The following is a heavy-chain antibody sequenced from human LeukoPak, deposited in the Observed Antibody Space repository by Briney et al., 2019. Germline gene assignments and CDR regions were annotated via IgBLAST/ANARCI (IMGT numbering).Heavy chain of an antibody. CDR1: GFTFSDYY. CDR3: ARAEFAVASLYYFDY. V-gene: IGHV3-11*06. Sequence: PGGSLRLPCAASGFTFSDYYMSWIRQAPGKGLEWVSYISSSSSYTNYADSVKGRFTISRDNAKNSLYLQMNSLRAEDTAVYYCARAEFAVASLYYFDYWGQGTLVTVSS. J-gene: IGHJ4*02. CDR2: ISSSSSYT. D-gene: IGHD6-19*01.